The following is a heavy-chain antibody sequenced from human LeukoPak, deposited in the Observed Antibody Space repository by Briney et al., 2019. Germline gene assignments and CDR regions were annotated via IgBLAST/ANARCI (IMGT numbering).Heavy chain of an antibody. V-gene: IGHV3-23*01. CDR1: GFTFSSYA. J-gene: IGHJ4*02. CDR2: ISGSGGST. Sequence: GGSLRLSCAASGFTFSSYAMSWVRQAPGKGLEWVSAISGSGGSTYYADSGKGRFTISRDNSKNTLYLQMNSLRAEDTALYYCAKPMTTVTTAINWDYWGQGTLVTVSS. D-gene: IGHD4-17*01. CDR3: AKPMTTVTTAINWDY.